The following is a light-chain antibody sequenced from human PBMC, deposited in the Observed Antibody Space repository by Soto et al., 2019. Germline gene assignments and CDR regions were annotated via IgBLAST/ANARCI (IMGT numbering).Light chain of an antibody. Sequence: DIQMTQSPSSVSASVGDRVTMTCRASQSISAWLAWYQQKPGEAPTLLIYDASSLESGVPSRFSGGGSETEFTLTISSLQPDDVATYYCQHYHDYPWTFGQGTKVDIK. CDR1: QSISAW. CDR2: DAS. V-gene: IGKV1-5*01. CDR3: QHYHDYPWT. J-gene: IGKJ1*01.